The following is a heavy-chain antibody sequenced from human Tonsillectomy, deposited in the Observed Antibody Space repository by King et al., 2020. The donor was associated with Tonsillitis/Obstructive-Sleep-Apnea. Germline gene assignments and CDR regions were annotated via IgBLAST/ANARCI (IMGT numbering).Heavy chain of an antibody. CDR3: ARDRGRVYYYGMDV. V-gene: IGHV4-59*01. Sequence: VQLQESGPGLVRPSETLSLTCSVSGGSIISNYWSWIRQPPGKGLEWIGYMYYTGSINYNPSLKSRVTISVDTSKNQFPLKLNSVTAADTAVYYCARDRGRVYYYGMDVWGQGTTVTVSS. D-gene: IGHD3-10*01. CDR1: GGSIISNY. CDR2: MYYTGSI. J-gene: IGHJ6*02.